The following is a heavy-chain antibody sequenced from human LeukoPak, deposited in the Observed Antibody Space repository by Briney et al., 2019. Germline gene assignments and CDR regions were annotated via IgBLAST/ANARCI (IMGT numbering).Heavy chain of an antibody. D-gene: IGHD2/OR15-2a*01. CDR1: ALTLSSLA. CDR3: ATEPSLSN. V-gene: IGHV3-30*04. Sequence: GGSLRLSCAASALTLSSLAMDWVRQAPGKGLEWVGDIAYDGTYASYAASVRGLFTISRDNSKNTLYLQMKSLRTEHTAVYYCATEPSLSNWGLGTLVTVSS. CDR2: IAYDGTYA. J-gene: IGHJ4*02.